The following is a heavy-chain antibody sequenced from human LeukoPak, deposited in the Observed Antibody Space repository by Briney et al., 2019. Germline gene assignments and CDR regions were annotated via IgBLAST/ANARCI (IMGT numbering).Heavy chain of an antibody. Sequence: SETLSLTCTVSGGSISSSSYYWGWIRQPPGKGLEWIGSIYYSGSTYYHPSLKSRVTISVDTSKNQFSLKLSSVTAADTAVYYCARVGAIDYWGQGTLVTVSS. J-gene: IGHJ4*02. CDR3: ARVGAIDY. D-gene: IGHD1-26*01. CDR1: GGSISSSSYY. V-gene: IGHV4-39*07. CDR2: IYYSGST.